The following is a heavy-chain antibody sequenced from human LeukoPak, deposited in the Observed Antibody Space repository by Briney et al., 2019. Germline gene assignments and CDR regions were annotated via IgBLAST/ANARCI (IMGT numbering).Heavy chain of an antibody. D-gene: IGHD6-19*01. CDR1: GYTFTGYY. CDR2: INPNSGGT. Sequence: ASVKVSCKASGYTFTGYYMHWVRQAPGQGLEWMGWINPNSGGTNYAQKFQGRVTMTRDTSISTAYMELSRLRSDDTAVYYCARGSKAVAGPFDYWGQGTLVTVSS. V-gene: IGHV1-2*02. J-gene: IGHJ4*02. CDR3: ARGSKAVAGPFDY.